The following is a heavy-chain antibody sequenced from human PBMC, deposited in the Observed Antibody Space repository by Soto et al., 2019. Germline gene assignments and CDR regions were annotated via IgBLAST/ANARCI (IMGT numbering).Heavy chain of an antibody. J-gene: IGHJ6*02. Sequence: QVQLVQSGAEVKKPGSSVKVSCKASGGTFSSYAISWVRQAPGQGLEWMGGIIPIFGTANYAQKFQGRVTITADESTSTAYMELNSLRSEDTAVYYCARESREPNPNSYYYYGMDVWGQGTTVTVSS. V-gene: IGHV1-69*12. CDR3: ARESREPNPNSYYYYGMDV. CDR1: GGTFSSYA. CDR2: IIPIFGTA.